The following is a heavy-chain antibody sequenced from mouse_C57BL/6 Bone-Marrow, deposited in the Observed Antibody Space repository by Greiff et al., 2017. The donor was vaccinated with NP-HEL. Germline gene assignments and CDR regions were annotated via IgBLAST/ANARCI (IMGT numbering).Heavy chain of an antibody. CDR1: GYAFSSYW. V-gene: IGHV1-80*01. CDR3: ARVTTVVALDY. CDR2: IYPGDGDP. D-gene: IGHD1-1*01. J-gene: IGHJ2*01. Sequence: QVQLQQSGAELVKPGASVKISCKASGYAFSSYWMNWVKQRPGKGLEWIGQIYPGDGDPNYNGKFKGKATLTADKSSSTAYMQLSSLTSEDSAVYFCARVTTVVALDYWGQGTTLTVSS.